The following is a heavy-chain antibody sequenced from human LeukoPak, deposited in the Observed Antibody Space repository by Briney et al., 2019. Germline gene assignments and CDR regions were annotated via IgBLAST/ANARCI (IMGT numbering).Heavy chain of an antibody. D-gene: IGHD5-18*01. V-gene: IGHV1-69*13. J-gene: IGHJ4*02. CDR3: ASVGIQLWRNYYFDY. CDR2: IIPIFGTA. CDR1: GGTFSSYA. Sequence: ASVKVSCKASGGTFSSYAISWVRQAPGQGLEWMGGIIPIFGTANYAQKFQGRVTITADESTSAAYMELSSLRSEDTAVCYCASVGIQLWRNYYFDYWGQGTLVTVSS.